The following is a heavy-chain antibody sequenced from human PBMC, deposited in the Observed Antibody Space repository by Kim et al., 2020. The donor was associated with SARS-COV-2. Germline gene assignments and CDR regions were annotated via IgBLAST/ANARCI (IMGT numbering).Heavy chain of an antibody. Sequence: GGSLRLSCAASGFTFSSYAMSWVRQAPGKGLEWVSAISGSGGSTYYADSVKGRFTISRDNSKNTLYLQMNSLRAEDTAVYYCAKGAYCSGGSCYSLYYYYGMEVWGQGTTVTVSS. CDR2: ISGSGGST. CDR3: AKGAYCSGGSCYSLYYYYGMEV. J-gene: IGHJ6*02. CDR1: GFTFSSYA. D-gene: IGHD2-15*01. V-gene: IGHV3-23*01.